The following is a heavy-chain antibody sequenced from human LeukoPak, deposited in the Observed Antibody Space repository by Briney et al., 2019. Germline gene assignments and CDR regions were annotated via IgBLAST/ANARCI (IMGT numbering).Heavy chain of an antibody. V-gene: IGHV3-23*01. Sequence: GGSLRLSCAASGFTFSSYAMSWVRQAPGKGLEWVSAISGSGGSTYYADSVKGRFTISRDNSKNTLYLQMNSLRAEDTAVYYCARDPVGATTKNYYYYGMDVWGQGTTVTVSS. CDR2: ISGSGGST. CDR3: ARDPVGATTKNYYYYGMDV. J-gene: IGHJ6*02. D-gene: IGHD1-26*01. CDR1: GFTFSSYA.